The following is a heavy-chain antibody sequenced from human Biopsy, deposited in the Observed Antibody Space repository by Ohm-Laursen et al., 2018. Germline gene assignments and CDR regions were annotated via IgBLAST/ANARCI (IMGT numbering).Heavy chain of an antibody. CDR3: ARGSNEYGGLYFPH. V-gene: IGHV4-59*11. CDR1: GGSFTGHY. Sequence: GTLSLTCTVSGGSFTGHYWTWIRQPPGKGLEWIGHISHTGYIGYKSSLKSRVTISLDTSRKHFSLRLTSLAAADTAVYYCARGSNEYGGLYFPHWGQGTLVTVSS. J-gene: IGHJ1*01. CDR2: ISHTGYI. D-gene: IGHD4-23*01.